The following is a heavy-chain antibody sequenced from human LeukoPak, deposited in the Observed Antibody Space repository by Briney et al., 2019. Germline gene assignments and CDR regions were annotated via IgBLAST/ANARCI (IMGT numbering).Heavy chain of an antibody. CDR1: GYSISSGYY. V-gene: IGHV4-38-2*02. D-gene: IGHD3-3*01. J-gene: IGHJ5*02. CDR2: IYHSGST. Sequence: SETLSLTCTVSGYSISSGYYWGWIRQPPGKGLEWIGSIYHSGSTYYNPSLKSRVTISVDTSKNQFSLKLSSVTDADTDVYYCARPHYDFWSGYGWFDPWGQGTLVTVSS. CDR3: ARPHYDFWSGYGWFDP.